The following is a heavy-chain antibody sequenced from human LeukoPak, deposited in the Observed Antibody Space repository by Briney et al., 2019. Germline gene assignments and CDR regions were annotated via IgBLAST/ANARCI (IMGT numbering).Heavy chain of an antibody. CDR3: ARGAGPGILTGY. Sequence: SETLSLTCAVYGGSFSGYYWSWIRQPPGKGLEWIGEINHSGSTNYNPSLKSRVTISVDTSKNQFSLKLSSVTAADTAVYYCARGAGPGILTGYWGQGTLVTVSS. V-gene: IGHV4-34*01. CDR1: GGSFSGYY. CDR2: INHSGST. D-gene: IGHD3-9*01. J-gene: IGHJ4*02.